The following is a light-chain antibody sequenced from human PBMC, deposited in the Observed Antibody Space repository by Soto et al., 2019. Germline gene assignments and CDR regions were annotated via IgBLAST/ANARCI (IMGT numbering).Light chain of an antibody. Sequence: EIVLTLSPGTLSLSPGERATLSCRASQSVSSTYLAWYQQKPGQAPRLLIYGASSRATGIPDRFSGSGSGTDFTLTINRLEPEDFAVYYCQQYSSSPRTFGQGTKVDIK. J-gene: IGKJ1*01. CDR1: QSVSSTY. CDR2: GAS. V-gene: IGKV3-20*01. CDR3: QQYSSSPRT.